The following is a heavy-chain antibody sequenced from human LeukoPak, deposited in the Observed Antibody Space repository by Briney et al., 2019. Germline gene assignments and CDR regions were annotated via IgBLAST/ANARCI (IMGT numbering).Heavy chain of an antibody. Sequence: PGGSLRLSCAASGFTLSSYAMSWVRQAPGKGLEWVSAISGSGGSTYYADSVKGRFTISRDNSKNTLYLQMNSLRAEDTAVYYCAKGHYYDSSGSDYWGQGTLVTVSS. CDR1: GFTLSSYA. CDR3: AKGHYYDSSGSDY. CDR2: ISGSGGST. J-gene: IGHJ4*02. V-gene: IGHV3-23*01. D-gene: IGHD3-22*01.